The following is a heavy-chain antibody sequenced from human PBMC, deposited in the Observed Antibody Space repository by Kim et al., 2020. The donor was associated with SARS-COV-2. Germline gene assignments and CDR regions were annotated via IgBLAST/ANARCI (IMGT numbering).Heavy chain of an antibody. CDR2: K. Sequence: KFDADSVKGRFTISRDNSKNALYLQMGSLRAEDTAVYYCARSRLAHFDYWGQGTLVTVSS. V-gene: IGHV3-33*01. J-gene: IGHJ4*02. D-gene: IGHD2-21*01. CDR3: ARSRLAHFDY.